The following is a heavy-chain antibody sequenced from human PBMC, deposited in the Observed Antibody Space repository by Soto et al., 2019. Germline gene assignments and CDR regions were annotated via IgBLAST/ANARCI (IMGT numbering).Heavy chain of an antibody. J-gene: IGHJ6*02. CDR3: ARGGSIAVALEPYYYYGMDV. V-gene: IGHV4-34*01. D-gene: IGHD6-19*01. CDR2: INHSGST. Sequence: QVQLQQWGAGLLKPSETLSLTCAVYGGSFSGYYWSWIRQPPGKGLEWIGEINHSGSTNYNPSLKSRVTISVDTSKKQFSLKLSSVTAADTAVYYCARGGSIAVALEPYYYYGMDVWGQGTTVTVSS. CDR1: GGSFSGYY.